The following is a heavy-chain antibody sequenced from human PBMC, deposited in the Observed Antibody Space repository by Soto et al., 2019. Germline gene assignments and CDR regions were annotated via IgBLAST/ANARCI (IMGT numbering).Heavy chain of an antibody. CDR3: ARSSGRRHVFTFDYGMDV. V-gene: IGHV3-11*04. J-gene: IGHJ6*02. Sequence: QVQLVESGGGLVEPGGSLRLSCAASGFSVGDNYMTWIRQAPGKGLEWLSDSSSSGGNTYYADSVKGRFTISRDNAKNPLYLQMPSLTAEYNAVYFRARSSGRRHVFTFDYGMDVWGQGTAVTVSS. CDR1: GFSVGDNY. CDR2: SSSSGGNT. D-gene: IGHD3-16*01.